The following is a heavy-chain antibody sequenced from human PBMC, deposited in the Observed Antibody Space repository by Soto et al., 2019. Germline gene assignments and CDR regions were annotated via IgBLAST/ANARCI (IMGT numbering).Heavy chain of an antibody. CDR2: IYYSGST. CDR1: GGSISSYY. Sequence: SETLSLTCTVSGGSISSYYWSWIRQPPGKGLEWIGYIYYSGSTNYNPSLKSRVTISVDTSKNQFSLKLSSVTAADTAVYYCARLFAGYNLGEDYWGQGTLVTVS. V-gene: IGHV4-59*08. D-gene: IGHD3-16*01. J-gene: IGHJ4*02. CDR3: ARLFAGYNLGEDY.